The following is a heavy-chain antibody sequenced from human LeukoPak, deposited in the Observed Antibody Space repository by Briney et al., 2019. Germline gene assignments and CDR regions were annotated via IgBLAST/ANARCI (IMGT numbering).Heavy chain of an antibody. CDR3: ARDEVGYCSGGSCYHGAY. CDR1: GYTFTGYY. D-gene: IGHD2-15*01. Sequence: ASVKVSCKASGYTFTGYYMHWVRQAPGQGLEWMGWINPNSGGTNYAQKFQGRVTMTRDTSISTAYMELSRLRSDDTAVYYCARDEVGYCSGGSCYHGAYWGQGTLVTVSS. CDR2: INPNSGGT. J-gene: IGHJ4*02. V-gene: IGHV1-2*02.